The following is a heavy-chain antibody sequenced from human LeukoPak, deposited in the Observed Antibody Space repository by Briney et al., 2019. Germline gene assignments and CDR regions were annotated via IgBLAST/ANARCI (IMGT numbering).Heavy chain of an antibody. D-gene: IGHD4-17*01. Sequence: ASVVVSCKASGYTFTDYYIHWVRQAPGEGLEWIVWINPNSGETNYAQKFQDRVTLTRDTSITTAYMELTNLRSDDTAVYYCARPHGDYYNWFDPWGQGTLVTVSS. J-gene: IGHJ5*02. CDR2: INPNSGET. CDR3: ARPHGDYYNWFDP. CDR1: GYTFTDYY. V-gene: IGHV1-2*02.